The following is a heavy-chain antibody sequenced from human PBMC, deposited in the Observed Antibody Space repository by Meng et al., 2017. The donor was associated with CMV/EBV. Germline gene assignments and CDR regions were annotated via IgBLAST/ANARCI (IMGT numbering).Heavy chain of an antibody. Sequence: SQTLSLTCAVYGGSFSGYYWSWIRQPPGKGLEWIGEINHSGSTNYHPSLKSRVTISVDTSKNQFSLKLSSVTAADTAVYYCARGTGRSITIFGVVTHYYYGMDVWGQGTTVTVSS. V-gene: IGHV4-34*01. D-gene: IGHD3-3*01. CDR1: GGSFSGYY. CDR3: ARGTGRSITIFGVVTHYYYGMDV. CDR2: INHSGST. J-gene: IGHJ6*02.